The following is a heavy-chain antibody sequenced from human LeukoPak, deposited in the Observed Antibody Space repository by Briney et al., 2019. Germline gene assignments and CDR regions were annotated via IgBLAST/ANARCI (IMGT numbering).Heavy chain of an antibody. J-gene: IGHJ6*03. V-gene: IGHV1-69*04. CDR1: GGTFSSYA. D-gene: IGHD2-2*01. Sequence: SVKVSCKASGGTFSSYAISWVRQAPGQGLEWMGRIIPILGIANYAQKFQGRVTITADKSTSTAYMELSSLRSEDTAVYYCARSRYCSSTSCYDDHYYYMDVWGKGTTVTVSS. CDR2: IIPILGIA. CDR3: ARSRYCSSTSCYDDHYYYMDV.